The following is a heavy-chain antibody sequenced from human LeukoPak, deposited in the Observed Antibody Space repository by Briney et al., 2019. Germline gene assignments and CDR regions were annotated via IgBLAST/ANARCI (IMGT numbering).Heavy chain of an antibody. CDR3: ARDFVDSSLYMLDAFDI. CDR1: GYTLTDYY. Sequence: ASVKVSCNASGYTLTDYYINWLRQAPGQGLEWMGGINPNSGATRFAQNFKGRVTLTRDKSIDTAFMELSSLRSDDTAVYFCARDFVDSSLYMLDAFDIWGQGTLVTVSS. CDR2: INPNSGAT. D-gene: IGHD6-19*01. V-gene: IGHV1-2*02. J-gene: IGHJ3*02.